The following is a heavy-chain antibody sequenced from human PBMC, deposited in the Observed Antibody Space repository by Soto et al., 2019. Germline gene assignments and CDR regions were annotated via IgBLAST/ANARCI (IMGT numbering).Heavy chain of an antibody. J-gene: IGHJ3*01. Sequence: EVQLVESGGGLVKPGGSLRLSCAASGFTFTNVWMSWVRQAPGKGLEWVGRIKSKTDGGTTDYAAPVKGRFTISRDDSRTTLFLQMNSLKTEDTAVYYCATVRENTNACDVWGQGTMVTVSS. CDR3: ATVRENTNACDV. V-gene: IGHV3-15*01. CDR1: GFTFTNVW. D-gene: IGHD3-10*01. CDR2: IKSKTDGGTT.